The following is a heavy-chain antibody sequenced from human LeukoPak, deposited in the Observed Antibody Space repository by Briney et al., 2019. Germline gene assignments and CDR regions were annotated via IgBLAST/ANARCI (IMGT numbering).Heavy chain of an antibody. Sequence: SETLSLTCTVSGGSISSYYWSWIRQPPGKGLEWIGYIYTSGSTNYNPSLKSRVTISVDTSKNQFSLKLSSVTAADTAVYYCASQYCSSTSCYLCFDYWGQGTLVTVSS. J-gene: IGHJ4*02. CDR3: ASQYCSSTSCYLCFDY. D-gene: IGHD2-2*01. CDR1: GGSISSYY. V-gene: IGHV4-4*09. CDR2: IYTSGST.